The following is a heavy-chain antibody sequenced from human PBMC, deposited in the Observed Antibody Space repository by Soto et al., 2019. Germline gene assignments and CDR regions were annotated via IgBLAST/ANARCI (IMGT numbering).Heavy chain of an antibody. Sequence: PSETLSLTCTVSGGSINTYYWSWIRQPPGKGLEWIGYVDYSGNSDSSPSLKSRVTISIDTSKKQVSLKLNSVTAADTAVYYCARDSTSWFPYYGIDVWGQGTTVTVSS. CDR2: VDYSGNS. J-gene: IGHJ6*02. CDR3: ARDSTSWFPYYGIDV. D-gene: IGHD6-13*01. CDR1: GGSINTYY. V-gene: IGHV4-59*01.